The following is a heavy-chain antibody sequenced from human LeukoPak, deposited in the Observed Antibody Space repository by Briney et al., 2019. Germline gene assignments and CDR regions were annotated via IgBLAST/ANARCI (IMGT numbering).Heavy chain of an antibody. Sequence: PGGSLRLSCAASGLTFSSFGMHWVRQAPGKGLEWVAVTSFDGGNKHYADSVKGRFTISRDNANNSVFLQMNSLRVEDTAVYYCARDCSGGSCFQDWGQGALVTVSS. CDR1: GLTFSSFG. V-gene: IGHV3-30*03. CDR2: TSFDGGNK. CDR3: ARDCSGGSCFQD. D-gene: IGHD2-15*01. J-gene: IGHJ4*02.